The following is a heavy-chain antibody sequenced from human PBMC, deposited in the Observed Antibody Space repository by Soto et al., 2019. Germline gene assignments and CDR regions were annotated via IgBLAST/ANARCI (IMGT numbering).Heavy chain of an antibody. CDR1: GGSFTGLY. CDR2: INHSGST. Sequence: QVHLQQWGAGLLTSSETLSLTCAVYGGSFTGLYWSWIRQSPGKGLEWIGEINHSGSTNYNPSLKCRVTISVDTSNHQFSLKLTSATAADTAVYYCATSPTTFWLRVGYYFDYWGQGTLVTVSS. J-gene: IGHJ4*02. V-gene: IGHV4-34*01. CDR3: ATSPTTFWLRVGYYFDY. D-gene: IGHD5-12*01.